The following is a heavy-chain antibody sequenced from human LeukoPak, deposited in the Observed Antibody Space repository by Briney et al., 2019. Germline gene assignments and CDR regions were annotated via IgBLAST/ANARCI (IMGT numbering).Heavy chain of an antibody. V-gene: IGHV1-2*02. CDR2: INPNSGGT. J-gene: IGHJ5*02. D-gene: IGHD2-2*01. CDR1: GYRVTGYY. Sequence: ASVKVSCKASGYRVTGYYMQWVRQAPGQGREGMGWINPNSGGTNYAQKFQGRVTMTRDKSISTAYMELSLRIADDTAVYYCARILLPAERRSIWFDPRGQGTLVTVPS. CDR3: ARILLPAERRSIWFDP.